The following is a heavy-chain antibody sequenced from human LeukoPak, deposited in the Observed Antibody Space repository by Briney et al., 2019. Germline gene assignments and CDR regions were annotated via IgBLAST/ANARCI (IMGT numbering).Heavy chain of an antibody. CDR1: GFTFSSYS. Sequence: GGSLRLSCAASGFTFSSYSMNWVRQAPGKGLEWVASISSSSSYIYYADLVKGRFTISIDNAKNSLYLHMKSMIAEDTPARYCARGMRGCAYWGQGSLVTVSS. CDR3: ARGMRGCAY. J-gene: IGHJ4*02. CDR2: ISSSSSYI. V-gene: IGHV3-21*01. D-gene: IGHD3-10*01.